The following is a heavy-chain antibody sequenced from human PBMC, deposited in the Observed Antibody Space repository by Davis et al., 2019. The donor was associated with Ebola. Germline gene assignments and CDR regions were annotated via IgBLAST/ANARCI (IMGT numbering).Heavy chain of an antibody. CDR1: GGTFSSYA. D-gene: IGHD4-23*01. J-gene: IGHJ6*02. CDR3: ARAPDYGGNSGYYYYGMDV. Sequence: AASVKVSCKASGGTFSSYAISWVRQAPGQGLEWMGGIIPIFGTANYAQKFQGRVTITADKSTSTAYMELSSLRSEDTAVYYCARAPDYGGNSGYYYYGMDVWGQGTTVTVSS. CDR2: IIPIFGTA. V-gene: IGHV1-69*06.